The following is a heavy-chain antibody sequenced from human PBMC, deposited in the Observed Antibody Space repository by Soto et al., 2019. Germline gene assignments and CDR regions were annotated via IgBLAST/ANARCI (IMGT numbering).Heavy chain of an antibody. Sequence: PGGSLRLSCAASGFTFSSYAMSWVRQAPGKGLEWVSAISGSGGSTYYADSVKGRFTVSRDNVKNTLSLQMNSLRPEDTAVYYCAKDSGYQLPDNYFYYGLDVWGQGTTVTVS. V-gene: IGHV3-23*01. D-gene: IGHD2-2*01. CDR3: AKDSGYQLPDNYFYYGLDV. J-gene: IGHJ6*02. CDR1: GFTFSSYA. CDR2: ISGSGGST.